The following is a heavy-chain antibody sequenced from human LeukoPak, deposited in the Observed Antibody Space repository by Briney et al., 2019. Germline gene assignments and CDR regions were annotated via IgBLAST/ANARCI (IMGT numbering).Heavy chain of an antibody. D-gene: IGHD1-20*01. CDR2: IYHNGRI. CDR3: ARDTSPGITGTY. Sequence: SETLSLTCTVSGYSITNGYYWGWIRQPPGKGLEWIGSIYHNGRIDYNPSLKSRVTISRDTSNDQFSLKLSSVTAADTAMYYCARDTSPGITGTYWGQGTLVTVSS. J-gene: IGHJ4*02. CDR1: GYSITNGYY. V-gene: IGHV4-38-2*02.